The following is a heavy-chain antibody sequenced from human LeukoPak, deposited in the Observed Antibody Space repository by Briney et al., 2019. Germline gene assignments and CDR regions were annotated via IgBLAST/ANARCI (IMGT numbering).Heavy chain of an antibody. CDR3: AKDSESSGSYFLDAFDI. CDR1: GFTFSSYG. Sequence: GGSLRLSCAASGFTFSSYGMHWVRQAPGKGLEWVAVIWYDGSNKYYADSVKGRFTISRDNSKNTLYLQMNSLRAEDTAVYYCAKDSESSGSYFLDAFDIWGQGTMVTVSS. CDR2: IWYDGSNK. V-gene: IGHV3-33*06. J-gene: IGHJ3*02. D-gene: IGHD1-26*01.